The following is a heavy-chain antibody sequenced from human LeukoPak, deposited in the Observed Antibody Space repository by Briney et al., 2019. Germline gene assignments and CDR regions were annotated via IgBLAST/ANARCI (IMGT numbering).Heavy chain of an antibody. D-gene: IGHD1-26*01. CDR2: IYNGVNT. CDR1: GASVSSASY. V-gene: IGHV4-61*01. CDR3: ATSRAFNSGAFDP. Sequence: SETLSLTCTVSGASVSSASYWTWIRQPPGKGVEWIAHIYNGVNTNYNPSLKSRVTISVDTSKNQFSLRLNSVTAADTAVYYCATSRAFNSGAFDPWGQGSLVTVSS. J-gene: IGHJ5*02.